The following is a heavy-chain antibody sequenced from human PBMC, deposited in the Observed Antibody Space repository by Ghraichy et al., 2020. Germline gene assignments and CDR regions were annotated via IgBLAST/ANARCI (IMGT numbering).Heavy chain of an antibody. CDR3: ASDSNRLRRHYYYGMDV. J-gene: IGHJ6*02. Sequence: GGSLRLSCAASGFTFDDYAMSWVRQAPGKGLEWVSGINWSGGTTGYADSVKGRFTISRDNAKNSLYLQMNSLRAEDTALYHCASDSNRLRRHYYYGMDVWGQGTTVTVSS. CDR2: INWSGGTT. V-gene: IGHV3-20*01. CDR1: GFTFDDYA. D-gene: IGHD4-11*01.